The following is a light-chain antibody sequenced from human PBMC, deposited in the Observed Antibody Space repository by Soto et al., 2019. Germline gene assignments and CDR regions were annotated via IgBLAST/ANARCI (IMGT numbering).Light chain of an antibody. V-gene: IGLV1-40*01. Sequence: QSALTQPPSVSGAPGQRVTISCTGSSSNIGADYAVHWYRQLPGTAPKLLIYDNINRPSGVPDRFSGSKSGTSASLAITGLQAEDEADYYCSSYTSSSTLVFGGGTKVTVL. CDR1: SSNIGADYA. J-gene: IGLJ2*01. CDR2: DNI. CDR3: SSYTSSSTLV.